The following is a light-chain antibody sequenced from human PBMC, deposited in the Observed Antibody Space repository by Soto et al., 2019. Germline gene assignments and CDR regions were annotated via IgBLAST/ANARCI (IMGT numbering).Light chain of an antibody. CDR1: NTGSKS. V-gene: IGLV3-21*02. Sequence: SYELTQPPSVSVAPGQTARITCGGNNTGSKSVHWYQQKPGQAPVLVVYDDSDRPSGIPERFSGSNSGNTATLTISRVEAGDEADYYCQVWDSSSDRGVVFGGGTKVTVL. CDR3: QVWDSSSDRGVV. CDR2: DDS. J-gene: IGLJ2*01.